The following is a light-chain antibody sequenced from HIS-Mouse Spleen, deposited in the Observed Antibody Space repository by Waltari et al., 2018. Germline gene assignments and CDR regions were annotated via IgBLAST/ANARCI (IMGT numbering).Light chain of an antibody. CDR2: DAS. CDR1: HDISNY. Sequence: DIQMTQSPSSLSASVGDRVTITCQASHDISNYLNWYQQKPGKAPKHRIYDASNLETGVPSRFSGSGSWTDFTFTISSLQPEDIATYYCQQYDNLPLTFGGGTKVEIK. V-gene: IGKV1-33*01. CDR3: QQYDNLPLT. J-gene: IGKJ4*01.